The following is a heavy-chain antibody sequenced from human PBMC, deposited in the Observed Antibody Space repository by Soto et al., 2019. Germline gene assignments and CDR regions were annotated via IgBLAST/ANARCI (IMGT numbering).Heavy chain of an antibody. CDR3: ARAYSDAFDI. D-gene: IGHD2-15*01. V-gene: IGHV3-11*01. CDR2: ISSSGTGI. J-gene: IGHJ3*02. CDR1: GFTFSDYY. Sequence: GGSLRLSCAASGFTFSDYYMTWIRQAPGKGLEWVSYISSSGTGIYYADSVKGRFTISRDNAKNSLYLQMSSLRAEDTAVYYCARAYSDAFDIWGQGTMVTVSS.